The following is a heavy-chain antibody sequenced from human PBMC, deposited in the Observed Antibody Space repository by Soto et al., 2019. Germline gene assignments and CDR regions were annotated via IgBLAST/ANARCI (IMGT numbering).Heavy chain of an antibody. J-gene: IGHJ4*02. V-gene: IGHV3-30*18. D-gene: IGHD3-22*01. Sequence: PGGSLRLSCAASGFTFSSYGMHWVRQAPGKGLEWVAVISYDGSNKYYADSVKGRFTISRDNSKNTLYLQMNSLRAEDTAVYYCAKTPRDSHIDYWGQGTLVTVSS. CDR3: AKTPRDSHIDY. CDR2: ISYDGSNK. CDR1: GFTFSSYG.